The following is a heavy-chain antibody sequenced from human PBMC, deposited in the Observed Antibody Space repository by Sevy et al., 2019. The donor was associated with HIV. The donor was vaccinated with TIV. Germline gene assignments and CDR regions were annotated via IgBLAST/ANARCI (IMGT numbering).Heavy chain of an antibody. V-gene: IGHV3-48*01. CDR1: GFTFRIYT. Sequence: GGSLRLSCAASGFTFRIYTMSWVRQAPGKGLECVSYIVGSSVTIYYADSVKGRFTISRDNAKNSLYLQTNSLRAEDTAVYYCAREIVGGPFDIWGQGTMVTVSS. CDR2: IVGSSVTI. CDR3: AREIVGGPFDI. D-gene: IGHD1-26*01. J-gene: IGHJ3*02.